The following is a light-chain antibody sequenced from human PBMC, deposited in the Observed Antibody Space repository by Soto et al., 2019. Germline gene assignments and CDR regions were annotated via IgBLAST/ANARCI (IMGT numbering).Light chain of an antibody. CDR1: QRISTF. V-gene: IGKV1-39*01. CDR2: AAS. CDR3: QQSYGTPPLT. J-gene: IGKJ4*01. Sequence: DIQMTQSPFFLSVFLVYTVTISYRDCQRISTFLNCYQQKPGKAPNLLIYAASSLQSGVTSRFSGSESGTDFTLTISSLKPEDFATYYCQQSYGTPPLTFGGGTKVDIK.